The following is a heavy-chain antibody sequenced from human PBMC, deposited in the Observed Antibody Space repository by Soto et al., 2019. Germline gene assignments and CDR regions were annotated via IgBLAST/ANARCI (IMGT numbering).Heavy chain of an antibody. CDR2: IYYSGST. Sequence: SETLSLTCTVSGGSISSSSYYWGWIRQPPGKGLEWIGSIYYSGSTYYNPSLKSRVTISVDTSKNQFSLKLTSVSAADTALYYCAKGQGVLGPWGQGTLVTVSS. J-gene: IGHJ5*02. V-gene: IGHV4-39*01. D-gene: IGHD3-16*01. CDR3: AKGQGVLGP. CDR1: GGSISSSSYY.